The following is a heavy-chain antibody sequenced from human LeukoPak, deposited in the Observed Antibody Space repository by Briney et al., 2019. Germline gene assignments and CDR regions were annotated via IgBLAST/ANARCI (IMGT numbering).Heavy chain of an antibody. CDR1: GGSFSGYY. J-gene: IGHJ4*02. CDR2: INHSGST. Sequence: SETLSLTCAVYGGSFSGYYWSWIRQPSGKGLEWIGEINHSGSTNYNPSLKSRVTISVDTSKNQFSLKLSSVTAVDTAVYYCATLNYGDSDRYFDYWGQGTLVTVSS. D-gene: IGHD4-17*01. CDR3: ATLNYGDSDRYFDY. V-gene: IGHV4-34*01.